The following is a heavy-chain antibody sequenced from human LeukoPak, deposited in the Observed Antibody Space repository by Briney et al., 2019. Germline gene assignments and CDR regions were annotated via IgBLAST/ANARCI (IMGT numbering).Heavy chain of an antibody. V-gene: IGHV4-59*08. Sequence: SETLSLTCTVSGGSISSYYWNWIRQPPGKGLEWIGYIYYSGSTNYNPSLENRVTISIDTSKNQLSLKLSSVTAADTAVYYCARHSDFGVVIMDSWFDPWGQGTLVTVSS. CDR1: GGSISSYY. CDR2: IYYSGST. D-gene: IGHD3-3*01. CDR3: ARHSDFGVVIMDSWFDP. J-gene: IGHJ5*02.